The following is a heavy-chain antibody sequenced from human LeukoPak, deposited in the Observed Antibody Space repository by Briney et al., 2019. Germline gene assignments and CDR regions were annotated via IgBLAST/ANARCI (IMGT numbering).Heavy chain of an antibody. V-gene: IGHV4-4*07. CDR1: GGSISSYY. J-gene: IGHJ4*02. Sequence: PSETLSLTCTVSGGSISSYYWSWIRQPAGKGLEWIGRIYTSGSTNYNPSLKSRVTISVDKSKNQFSLKLSSVTAADTAVYYGARGIAVAGGFNYWGQGTLVTVSS. D-gene: IGHD6-19*01. CDR3: ARGIAVAGGFNY. CDR2: IYTSGST.